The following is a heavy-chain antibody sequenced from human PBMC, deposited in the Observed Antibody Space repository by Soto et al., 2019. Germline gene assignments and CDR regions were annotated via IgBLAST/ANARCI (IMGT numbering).Heavy chain of an antibody. V-gene: IGHV5-51*01. D-gene: IGHD6-19*01. J-gene: IGHJ5*02. CDR2: IYPGDSDT. Sequence: KVSCKGSGYSFTSYWIGWVRQMPGKGLEWMGIIYPGDSDTRYSPSFQGQVTISADKSISTAYLQWSSLKASDTAMYYCARRRSGWGIPNWFDPWGQGTLVTVSS. CDR3: ARRRSGWGIPNWFDP. CDR1: GYSFTSYW.